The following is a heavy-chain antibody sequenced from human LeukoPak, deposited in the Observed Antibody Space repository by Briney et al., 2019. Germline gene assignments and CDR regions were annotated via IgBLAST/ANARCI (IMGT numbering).Heavy chain of an antibody. CDR2: IYSGGST. D-gene: IGHD3-10*01. Sequence: PGGSLRLSCAASGFTVSSNYMSWVRQAPGKGLEWVSVIYSGGSTYYADSVKGRFTISRDNSKNTRYLQMNSLRAEDTAVYYCARDGIGELSMDYWGQGTLVTVSS. J-gene: IGHJ4*02. V-gene: IGHV3-66*01. CDR1: GFTVSSNY. CDR3: ARDGIGELSMDY.